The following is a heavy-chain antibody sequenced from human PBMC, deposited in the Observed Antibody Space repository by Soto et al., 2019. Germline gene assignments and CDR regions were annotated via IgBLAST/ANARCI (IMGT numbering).Heavy chain of an antibody. J-gene: IGHJ4*02. V-gene: IGHV1-18*01. CDR2: ISGHNCNT. CDR3: AREYCSSAMCYGVDY. Sequence: QVQVVQSGVEVKKPGASVKVSCKASGYTFTTYGISWVRQAPGQGLEWMGWISGHNCNTIYAQKFQGRVTVTTDTSTTTAYMELRSLRSDDTAVYYCAREYCSSAMCYGVDYWGQGTLVTVSS. D-gene: IGHD2-2*01. CDR1: GYTFTTYG.